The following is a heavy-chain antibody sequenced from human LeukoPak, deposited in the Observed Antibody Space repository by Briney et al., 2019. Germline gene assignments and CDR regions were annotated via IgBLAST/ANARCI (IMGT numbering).Heavy chain of an antibody. Sequence: GGSLRLSCAASGFTFDDYAMHWVRQAPGKGLEWVSGISWNSGSIGYADSVKGRFTISRDNAKNSLYLQVNSLRAEDMALYYCAKEAAGGFDPWGQGTLVTVSS. CDR1: GFTFDDYA. CDR2: ISWNSGSI. CDR3: AKEAAGGFDP. J-gene: IGHJ5*02. D-gene: IGHD6-13*01. V-gene: IGHV3-9*03.